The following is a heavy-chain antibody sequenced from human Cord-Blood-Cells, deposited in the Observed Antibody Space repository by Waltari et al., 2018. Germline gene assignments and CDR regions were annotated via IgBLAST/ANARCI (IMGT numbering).Heavy chain of an antibody. CDR2: ISGSGGST. Sequence: VQLLESGGGLVQPGGYLRLSCAASGFTFSSYAMSWVRQAPGKGMEWVSAISGSGGSTYYADSVKGRFTISRDNSKNTLYLQMNSLRAEDTAVYYCARDPNWNDARSAFDIWGQGTMVTVSS. D-gene: IGHD1-1*01. J-gene: IGHJ3*02. CDR3: ARDPNWNDARSAFDI. CDR1: GFTFSSYA. V-gene: IGHV3-23*01.